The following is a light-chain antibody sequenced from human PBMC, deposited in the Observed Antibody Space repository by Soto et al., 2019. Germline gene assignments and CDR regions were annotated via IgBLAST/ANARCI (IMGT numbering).Light chain of an antibody. V-gene: IGLV1-51*01. CDR1: SSNIGNNY. CDR2: DNN. J-gene: IGLJ2*01. Sequence: QSALTQPPSVSAAPGQKVTISCSGSSSNIGNNYVSWYQQLPGTAPKLLIYDNNKRPSGIPDRFSGSKSGTSATLGITGLQTGDEAGYYCGTWDSSLSAVVFGGGT. CDR3: GTWDSSLSAVV.